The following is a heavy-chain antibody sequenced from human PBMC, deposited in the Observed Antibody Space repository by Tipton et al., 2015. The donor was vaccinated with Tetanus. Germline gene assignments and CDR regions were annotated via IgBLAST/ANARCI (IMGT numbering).Heavy chain of an antibody. J-gene: IGHJ6*02. V-gene: IGHV1-8*01. CDR3: ARGVEFAHYGMDV. Sequence: QSGAEVKKPGASVKVSCKASGYSFSSHDILWVRQATGQGLEWLGWMNPRGGTIGSAQKFQGRFTMTRDTSINTAYMELTSLTSADTGVYYCARGVEFAHYGMDVWGQGTTVTVSS. CDR2: MNPRGGTI. CDR1: GYSFSSHD.